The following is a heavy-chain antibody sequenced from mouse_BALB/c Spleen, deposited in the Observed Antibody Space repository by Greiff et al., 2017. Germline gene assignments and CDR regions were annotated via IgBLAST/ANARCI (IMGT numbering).Heavy chain of an antibody. Sequence: EVQLVESGGGLVKPGGSLKLSCAASGFTFSSYAMSWVRQTPEKRLEWVASISSGGSTYYPDSVKGRFTISRDNARNILYLQMSSLRSEDTAMYYCARGTYSFDYWGQGTTLTVSS. CDR1: GFTFSSYA. CDR3: ARGTYSFDY. V-gene: IGHV5-6-5*01. J-gene: IGHJ2*01. D-gene: IGHD2-10*01. CDR2: ISSGGST.